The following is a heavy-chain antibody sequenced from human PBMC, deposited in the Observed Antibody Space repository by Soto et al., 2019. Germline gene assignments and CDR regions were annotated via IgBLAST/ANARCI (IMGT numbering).Heavy chain of an antibody. V-gene: IGHV3-23*01. CDR1: GFTFSSYA. CDR2: ISGSGGST. D-gene: IGHD6-6*01. Sequence: GGSLRLSCVASGFTFSSYAMSWVRQAPGKGLEWVSAISGSGGSTYYADSVKGRFTISRDNSKNTLYLQMNSLRAEDTAVYYCAKEIAAPPDYYYGMDVWGQGTTVTVSS. J-gene: IGHJ6*02. CDR3: AKEIAAPPDYYYGMDV.